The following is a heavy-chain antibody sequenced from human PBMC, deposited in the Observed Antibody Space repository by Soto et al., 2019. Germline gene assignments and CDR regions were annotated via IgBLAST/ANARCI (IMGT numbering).Heavy chain of an antibody. J-gene: IGHJ4*02. CDR1: GYTFTSYT. CDR2: INAGNGRE. Sequence: QVQLEQSGAEVKKPGASVKVSCKTSGYTFTSYTLHWVRQAPGQGLEWMGWINAGNGREKYSQRFQDRVSLSTDKSAPPAYMELRSLRSEATAVYYCARGGGWVGEASFDSWGQGTQVTVSS. V-gene: IGHV1-3*01. D-gene: IGHD3-10*01. CDR3: ARGGGWVGEASFDS.